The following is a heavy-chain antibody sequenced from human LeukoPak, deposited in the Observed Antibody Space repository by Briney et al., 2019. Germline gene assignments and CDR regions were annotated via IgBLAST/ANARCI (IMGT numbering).Heavy chain of an antibody. D-gene: IGHD5-24*01. CDR1: TFTISSYW. V-gene: IGHV3-7*04. CDR2: IKQDGSKK. J-gene: IGHJ4*02. Sequence: PGGSLRLSCAASTFTISSYWMSWVRQTPGKGLEWVANIKQDGSKKSYVDSVKGRFTISRDNAKNSLYLQMNSLRAEDTAIYYCTRVGYIDEGIDYWGQGTLVTVSS. CDR3: TRVGYIDEGIDY.